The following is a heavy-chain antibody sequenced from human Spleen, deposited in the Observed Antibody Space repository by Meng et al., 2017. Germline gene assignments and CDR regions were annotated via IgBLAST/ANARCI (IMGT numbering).Heavy chain of an antibody. CDR3: VPRTTYFDS. J-gene: IGHJ4*02. Sequence: EVRLLEPGGGLVQPGGSLRPSCAASGFIFSTVGMNWVRQAPEKGLEWVSTISSTGGATYYADSVKGRLTISRDNSKNTLYLKMNSLRAEDTAVYYCVPRTTYFDSWGLGTLVTVSS. CDR1: GFIFSTVG. CDR2: ISSTGGAT. D-gene: IGHD4-11*01. V-gene: IGHV3-23*01.